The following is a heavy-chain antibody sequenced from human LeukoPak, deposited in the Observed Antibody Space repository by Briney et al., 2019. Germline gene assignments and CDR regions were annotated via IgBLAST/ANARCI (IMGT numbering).Heavy chain of an antibody. CDR2: IVVGSGNT. CDR3: AADPPPRDYYDSSGYSGDACDI. J-gene: IGHJ3*02. Sequence: SVKVSCKASGFTFTSSAVQWVRQARGQRLEWIGWIVVGSGNTNYAQKFQERVTITRDMSTSTAYMELSSLRSEDTAVYYCAADPPPRDYYDSSGYSGDACDIWGQGTMVTVSS. D-gene: IGHD3-22*01. V-gene: IGHV1-58*01. CDR1: GFTFTSSA.